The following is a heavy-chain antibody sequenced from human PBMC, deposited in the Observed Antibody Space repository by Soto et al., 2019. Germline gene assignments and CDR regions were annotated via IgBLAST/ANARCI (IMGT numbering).Heavy chain of an antibody. V-gene: IGHV4-59*08. CDR1: GCSISRCY. Sequence: SETLSLTCPVCGCSISRCYLSWLRQPPGKGLEWIGYIYYSGSTNYNPSLKSRVTISVDTSKNQFSLKLNSMTAADTAVYYCARHNYGSGSTYFVYWGQGTLVTV. CDR2: IYYSGST. J-gene: IGHJ4*02. CDR3: ARHNYGSGSTYFVY. D-gene: IGHD3-10*01.